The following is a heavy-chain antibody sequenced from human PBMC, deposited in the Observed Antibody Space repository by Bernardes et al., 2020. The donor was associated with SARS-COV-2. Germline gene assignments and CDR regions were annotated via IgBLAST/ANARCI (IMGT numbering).Heavy chain of an antibody. CDR2: ISGDGATT. CDR1: GFTFSNFA. CDR3: AKDQAGAVVGILDY. V-gene: IGHV3-23*01. J-gene: IGHJ4*02. Sequence: GSLRLSCAAPGFTFSNFAMSWVRQAPGKGLEWVSDISGDGATTYYTDSVKGRFTISRDNSKNTLYLQMNSLRDEDTAVYYCAKDQAGAVVGILDYWGQGTLVTGSS. D-gene: IGHD6-19*01.